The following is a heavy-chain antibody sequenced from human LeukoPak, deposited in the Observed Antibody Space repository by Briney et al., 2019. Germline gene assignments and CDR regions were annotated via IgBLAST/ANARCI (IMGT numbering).Heavy chain of an antibody. J-gene: IGHJ3*02. V-gene: IGHV3-21*04. CDR3: AKDISRVGATTAFDI. CDR2: ISISSSVI. CDR1: GFTFSDYT. Sequence: GESLRLSCAASGFTFSDYTMNWVRQAPGRGLEWLASISISSSVIYYADSVKGRFTISRDNAKNSLYLQMNSLRAEDTALYYCAKDISRVGATTAFDIWGQGTMVTVSS. D-gene: IGHD1-26*01.